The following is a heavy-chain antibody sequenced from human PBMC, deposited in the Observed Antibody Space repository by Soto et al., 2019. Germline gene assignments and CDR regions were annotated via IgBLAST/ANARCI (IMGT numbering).Heavy chain of an antibody. CDR2: FFIGGTT. V-gene: IGHV4-39*07. CDR1: GGSLSSSTYY. CDR3: ARARWYYFDY. D-gene: IGHD2-15*01. J-gene: IGHJ4*02. Sequence: PSETLSLTCAVSGGSLSSSTYYWGWMRQPPGKGLEWIASFFIGGTTNYNPSLKSRVTISVDRSKNQFSLKLSSVTAADTAVYYCARARWYYFDYWGQGTLVTVSS.